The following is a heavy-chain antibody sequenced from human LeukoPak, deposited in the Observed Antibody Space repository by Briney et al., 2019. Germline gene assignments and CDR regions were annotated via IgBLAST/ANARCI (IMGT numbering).Heavy chain of an antibody. V-gene: IGHV3-43*01. D-gene: IGHD6-13*01. CDR3: AKGSSSWPSLFDY. CDR2: LSWDGGHT. CDR1: GFSFEDYT. J-gene: IGHJ4*02. Sequence: GGSLRLSCAASGFSFEDYTMHWVRQAPGKGLEWVSLLSWDGGHTYYADSVKGRFAISRDNSKNSLYLQMNSLRTEDTAFYYCAKGSSSWPSLFDYWGQGTLVTVSS.